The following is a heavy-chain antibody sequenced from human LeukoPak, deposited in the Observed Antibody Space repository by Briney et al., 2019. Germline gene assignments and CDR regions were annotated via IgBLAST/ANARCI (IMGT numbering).Heavy chain of an antibody. V-gene: IGHV4-59*06. CDR3: AGYRYYYDSSGYFSAPDAFDI. CDR1: GGSISSYY. CDR2: IYYSGST. Sequence: PSETLSLTCTVSGGSISSYYRSWIRQPPGKGLEWIGYIYYSGSTYYNPSLKSRVTISVDTSKNQFSLKLSSVTAADTAVYYCAGYRYYYDSSGYFSAPDAFDIWGQGTMVTVSS. J-gene: IGHJ3*02. D-gene: IGHD3-22*01.